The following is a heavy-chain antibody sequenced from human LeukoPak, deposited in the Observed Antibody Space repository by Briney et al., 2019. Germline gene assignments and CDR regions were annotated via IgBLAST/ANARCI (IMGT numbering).Heavy chain of an antibody. V-gene: IGHV3-20*04. Sequence: GGSLRLSCAASGFTFDDYGMSWVRQAPGKGLEWVSSIKWNGGSTGYANSVKGRFTISRDNAKNSLYLQMNSLRAEDTALYYCARDGGDCSGDSCYVDYWGQGTLVTVSS. CDR3: ARDGGDCSGDSCYVDY. CDR2: IKWNGGST. D-gene: IGHD2-15*01. CDR1: GFTFDDYG. J-gene: IGHJ4*02.